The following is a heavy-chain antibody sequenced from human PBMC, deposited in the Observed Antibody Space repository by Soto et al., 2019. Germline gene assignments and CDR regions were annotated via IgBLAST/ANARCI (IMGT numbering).Heavy chain of an antibody. J-gene: IGHJ4*02. V-gene: IGHV3-11*06. CDR2: ISSSSSYT. CDR3: ARDGVTTPGPFDY. D-gene: IGHD3-22*01. CDR1: GFTFSDYY. Sequence: QVPLVESGGGLVKPGGSLRLSCAASGFTFSDYYMSWIRQAPGKGLEWVSYISSSSSYTSYADSVKGRFTISRDNAKNSLYLQMNSLRAEDTAVYYCARDGVTTPGPFDYWGQGTLVTVSS.